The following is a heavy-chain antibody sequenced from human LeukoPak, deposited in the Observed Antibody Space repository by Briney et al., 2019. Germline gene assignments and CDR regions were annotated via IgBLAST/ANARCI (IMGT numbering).Heavy chain of an antibody. Sequence: ASVKASCKVSGYTLTELSMHWVRQAPGKGLEWMGGFDPEDGETIYAQKFQGRVTMTEDTSTDTAYMELSSLRSEDTAVYYCATDLRYSYGTFDYWGQGTLVTVSS. J-gene: IGHJ4*02. CDR2: FDPEDGET. CDR3: ATDLRYSYGTFDY. D-gene: IGHD5-18*01. V-gene: IGHV1-24*01. CDR1: GYTLTELS.